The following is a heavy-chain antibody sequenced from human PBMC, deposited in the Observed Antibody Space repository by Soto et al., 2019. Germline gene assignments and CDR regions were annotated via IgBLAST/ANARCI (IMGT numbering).Heavy chain of an antibody. J-gene: IGHJ4*02. CDR1: DFSITNDNW. Sequence: VRLQESGPGLVKPSETLSLTCDVSDFSITNDNWWSWVRQPPGEGLEWIGELHHIGYTTYNPSLAIRVTMSVDTSKNHFFLKLISVTAADTAVYYCTKNSAYALDYWGQGTLVTVSS. D-gene: IGHD5-12*01. V-gene: IGHV4-4*02. CDR3: TKNSAYALDY. CDR2: LHHIGYT.